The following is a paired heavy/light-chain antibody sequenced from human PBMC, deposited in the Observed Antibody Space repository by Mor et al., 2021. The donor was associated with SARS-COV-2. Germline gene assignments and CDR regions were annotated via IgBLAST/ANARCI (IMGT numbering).Heavy chain of an antibody. CDR1: GFTFDEYA. CDR3: AKDLGQGYVYFYYGMDV. V-gene: IGHV3-9*01. J-gene: IGHJ6*02. CDR2: ISWNGGSI. D-gene: IGHD2-15*01. Sequence: EVQLVESGGGLVQPGRSLRLSCVASGFTFDEYAMHWVRQAPGRGLEWVSSISWNGGSIDHADSVKGRFTISRDNAKNSLYLQMNSLRVEDTALYYCAKDLGQGYVYFYYGMDVWGQGTTVTVSS.
Light chain of an antibody. V-gene: IGKV4-1*01. J-gene: IGKJ2*01. Sequence: DIVLTQSPDSLAVSLGERATINCKSSQSVLYSSKNKNYLAWYQQKPRQPPKLLIYWASTRESGVPDRFSGSGSGTDFTLTISSLRAEDVAVYYCHQFYSTPYTFGQGTKLEIK. CDR1: QSVLYSSKNKNY. CDR2: WAS. CDR3: HQFYSTPYT.